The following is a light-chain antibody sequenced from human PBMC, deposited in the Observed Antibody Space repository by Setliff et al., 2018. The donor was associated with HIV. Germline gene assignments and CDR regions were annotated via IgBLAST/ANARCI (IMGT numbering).Light chain of an antibody. CDR3: QQYGSSPPIT. J-gene: IGKJ5*01. V-gene: IGKV3-20*01. CDR2: GAS. Sequence: EIVLTQSPGTLSLSPGERATFSCRASQSVSSTYLAWYQQKAGQAPRLLIYGASRRATGIPDRFSGSGSGTDFTLTISRLETEDFAVYYCQQYGSSPPITFGQGTRLEIK. CDR1: QSVSSTY.